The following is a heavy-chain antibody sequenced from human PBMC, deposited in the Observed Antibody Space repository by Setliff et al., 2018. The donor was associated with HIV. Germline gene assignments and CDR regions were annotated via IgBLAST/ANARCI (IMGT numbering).Heavy chain of an antibody. V-gene: IGHV5-51*01. CDR3: ARHVSRYYGSGDYYFDY. J-gene: IGHJ4*02. D-gene: IGHD3-10*01. CDR1: GYSFTSYW. Sequence: PGESLKISCKGSGYSFTSYWIGWVRQMPGKGLEWMGIIYPGDSDTRYSPSFQGQVTISADKSINTAYLQWSSLKASDTAMYYCARHVSRYYGSGDYYFDYWGQGTLVTVSS. CDR2: IYPGDSDT.